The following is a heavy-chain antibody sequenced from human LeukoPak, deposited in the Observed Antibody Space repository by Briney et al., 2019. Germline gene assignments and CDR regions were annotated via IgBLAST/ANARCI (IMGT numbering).Heavy chain of an antibody. J-gene: IGHJ6*02. Sequence: PGGSLRLSCAASGFILSNYEMNWVRQGPGKGLEWVSYISVTGSTIYYADSVKGRFTISRDNAKNSLYLQMNSLRAEDTAVYYCARDDSGGAFCGGDCYFPPRVEYYYGMDVWGQGTTVTVSS. CDR3: ARDDSGGAFCGGDCYFPPRVEYYYGMDV. D-gene: IGHD2-21*02. CDR1: GFILSNYE. V-gene: IGHV3-48*03. CDR2: ISVTGSTI.